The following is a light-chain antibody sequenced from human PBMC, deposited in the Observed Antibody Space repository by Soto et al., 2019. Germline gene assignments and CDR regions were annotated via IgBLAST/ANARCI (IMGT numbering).Light chain of an antibody. CDR3: QQYNTVGIT. CDR2: DAS. Sequence: DIQMTQSPSTLSASVGDRVTLTCRASQSVSDWLAWYQQKPGKAPKLLIYDASTLETGVPSMFSGSGSQAEFTLTITSLQPDDFATYFCQQYNTVGITFGPGTTVDV. V-gene: IGKV1-5*01. J-gene: IGKJ3*01. CDR1: QSVSDW.